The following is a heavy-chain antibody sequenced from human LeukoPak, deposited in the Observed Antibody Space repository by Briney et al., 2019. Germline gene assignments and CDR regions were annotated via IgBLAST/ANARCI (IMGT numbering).Heavy chain of an antibody. D-gene: IGHD4-23*01. CDR1: GFTFSSYA. Sequence: GGSLRLSCAASGFTFSSYAMNWVRQAPGKGLEWVSAINGSGSKTYYADSVKGRFTISRDNAKNTLYLQMNSLRAEDTAVYYCARGGKGYYYYYMDVWGKGTTVTVSS. V-gene: IGHV3-23*01. CDR3: ARGGKGYYYYYMDV. CDR2: INGSGSKT. J-gene: IGHJ6*03.